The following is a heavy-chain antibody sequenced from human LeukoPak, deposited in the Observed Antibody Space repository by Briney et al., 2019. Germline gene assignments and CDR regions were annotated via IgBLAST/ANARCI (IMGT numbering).Heavy chain of an antibody. J-gene: IGHJ6*03. V-gene: IGHV5-51*01. Sequence: GESLKISCKGSGYSLTSYWIGWVRQMPGKGLEWMGIIYPGDSDTRYSPSFQGQVTISADKSISTAYLQWSSLKASDTAMYYCARHRSVAGTGYYYYMDVWGKGTTVTISS. CDR2: IYPGDSDT. CDR3: ARHRSVAGTGYYYYMDV. CDR1: GYSLTSYW. D-gene: IGHD6-19*01.